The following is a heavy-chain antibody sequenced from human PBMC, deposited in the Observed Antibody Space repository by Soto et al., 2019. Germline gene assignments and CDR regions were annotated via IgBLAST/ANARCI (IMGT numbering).Heavy chain of an antibody. CDR1: GGTFSSYA. V-gene: IGHV1-69*06. D-gene: IGHD6-19*01. CDR3: AREGQWQPWGYYYYYAMDV. J-gene: IGHJ6*02. CDR2: IIPIFGTA. Sequence: SVKVSCKASGGTFSSYAISWVRQAPGQGLEWMGGIIPIFGTANYAQKFQGRVTITADKSTSTAYMELSSLRSDDTAVYYCAREGQWQPWGYYYYYAMDVSGHGTTVTVSS.